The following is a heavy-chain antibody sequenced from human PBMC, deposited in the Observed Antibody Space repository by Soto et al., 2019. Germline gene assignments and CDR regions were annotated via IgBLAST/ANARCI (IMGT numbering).Heavy chain of an antibody. Sequence: SETLSLTCTVSGGSISSYYWSWIRQPPGKGLEWIGYIYYSGSTNYNPSLKSRVTISVDTSKNQFSLKLSSVTAADTAVYYCARLPNSYYYYYYMDVWGKGTTVTVSS. CDR3: ARLPNSYYYYYYMDV. D-gene: IGHD1-7*01. CDR1: GGSISSYY. J-gene: IGHJ6*03. CDR2: IYYSGST. V-gene: IGHV4-59*08.